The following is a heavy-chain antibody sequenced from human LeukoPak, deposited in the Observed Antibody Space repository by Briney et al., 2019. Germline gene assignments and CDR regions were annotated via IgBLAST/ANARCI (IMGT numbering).Heavy chain of an antibody. CDR1: GFTFSDYY. D-gene: IGHD1/OR15-1a*01. CDR2: TRKKANSYTT. V-gene: IGHV3-72*01. Sequence: PGGSLRLSCTASGFTFSDYYMDWVRQAPGKGLEWVGRTRKKANSYTTEYAASVKGRFTISRDGSKNLLYLQMNSLTTDDTAVYYCTRSCTGTRLYYFDYWGQGTLVTVSS. CDR3: TRSCTGTRLYYFDY. J-gene: IGHJ4*02.